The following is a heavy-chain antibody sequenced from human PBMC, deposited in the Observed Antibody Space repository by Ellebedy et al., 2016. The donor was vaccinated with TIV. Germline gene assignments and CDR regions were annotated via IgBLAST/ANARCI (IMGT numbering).Heavy chain of an antibody. V-gene: IGHV1-69*05. CDR2: IIPIFGTA. Sequence: ASVKVSCKASGGTFSSYAISWVRQAPGQGLEWMGGIIPIFGTANYAQKFQGRVTMTRDTSISTAYMELSRLRSDDTAVYYCAIPAARGIFDYWGQGTLVTVSS. J-gene: IGHJ4*02. CDR3: AIPAARGIFDY. CDR1: GGTFSSYA. D-gene: IGHD2-2*01.